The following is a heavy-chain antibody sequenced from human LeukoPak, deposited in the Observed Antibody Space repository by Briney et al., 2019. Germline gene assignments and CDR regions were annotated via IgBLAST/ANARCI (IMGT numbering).Heavy chain of an antibody. V-gene: IGHV3-23*01. CDR1: GFTFSNYV. Sequence: QPGESLRLSCAASGFTFSNYVMSWVRQAPGKGLEWVSSSSGSGATYYADSVKGQFTISRDTSQNTLYLQMNSLRVEDTAVYYCAKGGRGNDGDYWGQGTLVTVSS. J-gene: IGHJ4*02. CDR3: AKGGRGNDGDY. CDR2: SSGSGAT. D-gene: IGHD1-1*01.